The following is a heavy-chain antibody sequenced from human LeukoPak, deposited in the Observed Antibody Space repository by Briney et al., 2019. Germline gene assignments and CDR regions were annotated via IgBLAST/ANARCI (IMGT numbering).Heavy chain of an antibody. CDR1: GFTFSSYE. V-gene: IGHV3-48*03. CDR2: ISSSGSTI. CDR3: AKARSVSAPGPANWFDP. Sequence: PGGSLRLSCAASGFTFSSYEMNWVRQAPGKGLEWVSYISSSGSTIYYADSVKGRFTISRDNAKNSLYLQMNSLRAEDTAVYYCAKARSVSAPGPANWFDPWGQGTLVTVSS. J-gene: IGHJ5*02. D-gene: IGHD6-13*01.